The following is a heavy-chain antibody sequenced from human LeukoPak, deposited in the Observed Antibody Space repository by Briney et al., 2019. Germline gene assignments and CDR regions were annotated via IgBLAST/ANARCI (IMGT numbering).Heavy chain of an antibody. CDR1: GGSISSYY. V-gene: IGHV4-4*07. J-gene: IGHJ4*02. Sequence: SETLSLTCTVSGGSISSYYGSWIRQPAGKGLEWIGRIYTSGSTNYNPSLKSRVTMSVDTSKNQFSLKLSSVTAADTAVYYCARVGLAYGSHDYWGQGTLVTVSS. CDR2: IYTSGST. CDR3: ARVGLAYGSHDY. D-gene: IGHD3-16*01.